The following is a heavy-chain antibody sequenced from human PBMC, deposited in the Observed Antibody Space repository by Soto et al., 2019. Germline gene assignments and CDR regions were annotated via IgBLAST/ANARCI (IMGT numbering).Heavy chain of an antibody. CDR2: INPSGGST. J-gene: IGHJ6*02. CDR1: GYTFTSYY. Sequence: GASVKVSCKASGYTFTSYYMHWVRQAPGQGLEWMGIINPSGGSTSYAQKFQARVTMTRDTSTSTVYMELSSLRSEDTAVYYCARDPLRITIFGVVIGHYYYYGMDVWGQGTTVTVSS. CDR3: ARDPLRITIFGVVIGHYYYYGMDV. V-gene: IGHV1-46*01. D-gene: IGHD3-3*01.